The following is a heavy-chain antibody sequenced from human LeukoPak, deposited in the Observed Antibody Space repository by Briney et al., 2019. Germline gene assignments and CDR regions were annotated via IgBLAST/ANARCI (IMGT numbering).Heavy chain of an antibody. J-gene: IGHJ4*02. Sequence: SQTLSLTCAISGDIVSSNSVAWHWIRQSPSRGLEWLVRTYYRSKWYNDYELSVKIRITINPDTSKHQFSLQLNSVTPEDTAVYYCARALTGYGDIFDYWGQGTLVTVSS. CDR3: ARALTGYGDIFDY. CDR2: TYYRSKWYN. V-gene: IGHV6-1*01. D-gene: IGHD4-17*01. CDR1: GDIVSSNSVA.